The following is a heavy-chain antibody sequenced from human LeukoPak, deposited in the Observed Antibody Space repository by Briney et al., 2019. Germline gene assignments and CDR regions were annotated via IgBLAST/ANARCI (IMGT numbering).Heavy chain of an antibody. J-gene: IGHJ1*01. V-gene: IGHV4-59*08. CDR3: ARPVEMSAYFPH. CDR1: GGSISSYY. CDR2: IYYSGST. D-gene: IGHD5-24*01. Sequence: SETLSLTCTVSGGSISSYYWSWIRQHPGKGLEWIGYIYYSGSTYYNPSLKSRVTISVDTSKNQFSLKLSSVTAADTAVYFCARPVEMSAYFPHWGQGTLVSVSS.